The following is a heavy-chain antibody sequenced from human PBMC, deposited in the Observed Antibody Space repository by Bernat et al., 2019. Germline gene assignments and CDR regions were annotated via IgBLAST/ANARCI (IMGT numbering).Heavy chain of an antibody. CDR1: GFTFSSYA. CDR2: ISYDGSNK. J-gene: IGHJ4*02. V-gene: IGHV3-30-3*01. D-gene: IGHD6-6*01. CDR3: ARGLRGGGGSSSELDY. Sequence: QVQLVESGGGVVQPGRSLRLSCAASGFTFSSYAMHWVRQAPGKGLEWVAVISYDGSNKYYPDSVRGRFTIPRDNSKNTLYLQMNGLRAEDTAVYYGARGLRGGGGSSSELDYWGQGTLVTVSS.